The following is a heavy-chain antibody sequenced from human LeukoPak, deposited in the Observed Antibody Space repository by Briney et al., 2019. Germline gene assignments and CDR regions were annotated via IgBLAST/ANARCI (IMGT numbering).Heavy chain of an antibody. J-gene: IGHJ5*02. CDR2: IIPIFGTA. D-gene: IGHD5-18*01. CDR1: GGTFSSYA. V-gene: IGHV1-69*05. CDR3: ARVVQLWPRPYNWFDP. Sequence: SVKVSCKASGGTFSSYAISWVRQAPGQGLEWMGRIIPIFGTANYAQKFQGGVTITTDESTSTAYMELSSLRSEDTAVYYCARVVQLWPRPYNWFDPWGQGTLVTVSS.